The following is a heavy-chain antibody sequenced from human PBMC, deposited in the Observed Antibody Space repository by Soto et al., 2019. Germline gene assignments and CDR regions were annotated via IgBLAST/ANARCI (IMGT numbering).Heavy chain of an antibody. V-gene: IGHV4-61*01. Sequence: PSETLSLTCTVSGGSVSSGSYYWSWIRQPPGKGLEWIGYIYYSGSTNYNPSLKSRVTISVDTSKNQFSLKLSSVTAADTAVYYCARTFTIFGVVTPEIDAFDIWGQGTMVTVSS. CDR1: GGSVSSGSYY. J-gene: IGHJ3*02. D-gene: IGHD3-3*01. CDR2: IYYSGST. CDR3: ARTFTIFGVVTPEIDAFDI.